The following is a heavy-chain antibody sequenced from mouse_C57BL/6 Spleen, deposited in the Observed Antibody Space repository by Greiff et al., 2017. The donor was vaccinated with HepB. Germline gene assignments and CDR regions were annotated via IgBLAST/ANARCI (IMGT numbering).Heavy chain of an antibody. D-gene: IGHD4-1*01. Sequence: VQLQQSGAELARPGASVKMSCKASGYTFTCYTMHWVKQRPGQGLEWIGYINPSSGYTKYNQKFKDKATLTADKSSSPAYMQLSSLTSEDSAVYYCARSPNWDYFDYWGQGTTLTVSS. CDR3: ARSPNWDYFDY. J-gene: IGHJ2*01. CDR2: INPSSGYT. CDR1: GYTFTCYT. V-gene: IGHV1-4*01.